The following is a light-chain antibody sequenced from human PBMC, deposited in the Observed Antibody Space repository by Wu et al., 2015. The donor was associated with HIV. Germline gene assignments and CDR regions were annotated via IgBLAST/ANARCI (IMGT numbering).Light chain of an antibody. CDR1: QSVSSN. Sequence: EIVMTQSPATLSVSPGERATLSCRASQSVSSNLAWYQQKPGQAPRLLIYGASSRATGIPDRFSGSGSGTDFTLTISRLEPEDFAVYYCQQYGSSPGTFSQGTKVEIK. V-gene: IGKV3-20*01. CDR3: QQYGSSPGT. CDR2: GAS. J-gene: IGKJ1*01.